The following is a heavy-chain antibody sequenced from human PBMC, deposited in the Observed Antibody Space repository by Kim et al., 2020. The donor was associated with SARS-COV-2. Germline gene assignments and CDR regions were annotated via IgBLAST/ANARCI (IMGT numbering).Heavy chain of an antibody. V-gene: IGHV3-73*01. J-gene: IGHJ6*03. Sequence: AYAASVKGGFTISRDDSKTTAYLQMNSLKTEDTAVYYCTRSFHYYYYMDVWGKGTTVTVSS. CDR3: TRSFHYYYYMDV.